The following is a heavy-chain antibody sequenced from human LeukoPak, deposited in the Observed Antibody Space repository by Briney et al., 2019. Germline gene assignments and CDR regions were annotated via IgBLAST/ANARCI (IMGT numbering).Heavy chain of an antibody. CDR3: ATAYSGSYPFDY. J-gene: IGHJ4*02. Sequence: GESLKISCKGSGYGFTSYWIGWVRQMPGKGLEWMGIIYPEDSDTRYSPSFQGQVTISADKSITTAYLQWSSVKASDTAMYYCATAYSGSYPFDYWGQGTLVTVSS. CDR1: GYGFTSYW. D-gene: IGHD1-26*01. CDR2: IYPEDSDT. V-gene: IGHV5-51*01.